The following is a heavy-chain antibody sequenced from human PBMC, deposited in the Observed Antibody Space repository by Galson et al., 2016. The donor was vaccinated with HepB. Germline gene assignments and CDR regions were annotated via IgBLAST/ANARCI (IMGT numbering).Heavy chain of an antibody. D-gene: IGHD2-15*01. V-gene: IGHV4-39*07. Sequence: SETLSLTCTVSGGSISRSSYFWGWIRQPPGKGLEWIGSLFYSGSTYYNPSLKSRVTISVDTSKNQFSLKLDSVTAADTAVYYCARVVGTADFDYWGQGTLVTVSS. CDR3: ARVVGTADFDY. CDR2: LFYSGST. J-gene: IGHJ4*02. CDR1: GGSISRSSYF.